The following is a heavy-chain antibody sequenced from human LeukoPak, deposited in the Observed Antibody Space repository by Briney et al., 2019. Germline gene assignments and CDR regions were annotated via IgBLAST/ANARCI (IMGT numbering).Heavy chain of an antibody. Sequence: SETLSLTCTASGGSISGYYWTWIRQSPGQRPEWLAYVRYTGTPNYSPSLKSRLTISVDTSKNQFSLTLTSVTAADTAVYYCARHVAPDMDYFDYWGPGTLVTVSP. CDR3: ARHVAPDMDYFDY. CDR2: VRYTGTP. J-gene: IGHJ4*02. V-gene: IGHV4-59*08. D-gene: IGHD2-15*01. CDR1: GGSISGYY.